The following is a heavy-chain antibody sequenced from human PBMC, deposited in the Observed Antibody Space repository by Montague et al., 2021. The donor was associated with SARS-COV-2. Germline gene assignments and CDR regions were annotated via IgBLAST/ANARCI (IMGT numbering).Heavy chain of an antibody. J-gene: IGHJ5*02. CDR3: ARDPYKIFGGVTHP. CDR2: ISSSSSYI. CDR1: GFTFSSYS. Sequence: SLRLSCAASGFTFSSYSMNWVRQAPGKGLEWASSISSSSSYIYYADSVQGRFTISRDNAKNSLYLQLNSLRVEDTAVYYCARDPYKIFGGVTHPWGQGTLVTVSS. V-gene: IGHV3-21*01. D-gene: IGHD3-3*01.